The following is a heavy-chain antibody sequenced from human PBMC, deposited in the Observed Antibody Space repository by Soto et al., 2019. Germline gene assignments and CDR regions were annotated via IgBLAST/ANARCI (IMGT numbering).Heavy chain of an antibody. D-gene: IGHD3-10*01. CDR3: AKDREPRSTMGRASYGLDG. J-gene: IGHJ6*02. Sequence: GGSLRLSCAASGFTFSSYAMSWVRQAPGKGLEWVSAISGSGGSTYYADSVKGRFTISRDNSKNTLYLQMNSLRAEDTAVYYCAKDREPRSTMGRASYGLDGWGQGTTVTVSS. CDR2: ISGSGGST. CDR1: GFTFSSYA. V-gene: IGHV3-23*01.